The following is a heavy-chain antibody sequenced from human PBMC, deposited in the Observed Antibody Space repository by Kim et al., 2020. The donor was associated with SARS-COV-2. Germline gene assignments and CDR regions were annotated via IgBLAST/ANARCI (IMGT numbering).Heavy chain of an antibody. CDR3: ARDLRGIRFLEWLTLGY. CDR2: INPNSGGT. V-gene: IGHV1-2*06. D-gene: IGHD3-3*01. CDR1: GYTFTGYY. Sequence: ASVKVSCKASGYTFTGYYMHWVRQAPGQGLEWMGRINPNSGGTNYAQKFQGRVTMTRDTSISTAYMELSRLRSDDTAVYYCARDLRGIRFLEWLTLGYWGQGTLVTVSS. J-gene: IGHJ4*02.